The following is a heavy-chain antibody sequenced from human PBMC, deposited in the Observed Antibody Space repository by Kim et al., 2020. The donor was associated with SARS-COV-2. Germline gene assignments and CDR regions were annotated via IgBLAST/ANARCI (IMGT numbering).Heavy chain of an antibody. CDR1: GDSISSSIW. J-gene: IGHJ5*01. D-gene: IGHD2-2*01. V-gene: IGHV4-4*02. Sequence: SETLSLTCAVSGDSISSSIWWTWVRQSPGKGLEWIGEIAYDGSTNYNPSLKSRVTILVDKSQNQFSLRLNYVTAADTAMYYCATVLGGCSRTSCYLSSWG. CDR3: ATVLGGCSRTSCYLSS. CDR2: IAYDGST.